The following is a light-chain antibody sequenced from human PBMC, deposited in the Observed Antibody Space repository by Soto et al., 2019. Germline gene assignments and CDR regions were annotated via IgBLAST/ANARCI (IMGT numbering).Light chain of an antibody. J-gene: IGLJ2*01. CDR2: RNN. CDR3: AAWDDSLSGVV. V-gene: IGLV1-47*01. Sequence: QSVLTQPPSASGTPGQRVTISCSGSGSNIGSNFIYWYQQLPGTAPKLLIYRNNERPSGVPDRFSGSKSGTSASLAISGLRSEDEADYHCAAWDDSLSGVVFGGGTKVTVL. CDR1: GSNIGSNF.